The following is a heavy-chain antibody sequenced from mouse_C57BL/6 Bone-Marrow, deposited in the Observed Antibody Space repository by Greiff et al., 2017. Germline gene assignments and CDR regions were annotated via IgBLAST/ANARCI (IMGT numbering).Heavy chain of an antibody. CDR2: FYPGSGSI. CDR3: ARHEAYYGSSIYYFDY. V-gene: IGHV1-62-2*01. D-gene: IGHD1-1*01. Sequence: QVQLQQSGAELVKPGASVKLSCKASGYTFTEYTIHWVKQRSGQGLEWIGWFYPGSGSIKYNEKFKDKATLTADKSSSTVYMELSRLTSEDSAVXFCARHEAYYGSSIYYFDYWGQGTTLTVSS. CDR1: GYTFTEYT. J-gene: IGHJ2*01.